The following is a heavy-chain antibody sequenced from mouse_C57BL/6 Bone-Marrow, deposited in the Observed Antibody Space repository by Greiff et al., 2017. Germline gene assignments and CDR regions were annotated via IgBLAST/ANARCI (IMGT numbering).Heavy chain of an antibody. D-gene: IGHD1-1*01. J-gene: IGHJ3*01. CDR2: IYTRSGNT. V-gene: IGHV1-81*01. CDR1: GYTFTRYG. CDR3: AREGEYYGSSPFAY. Sequence: QVQLKQSGAELARPGASVKLSCKASGYTFTRYGISWVKQRTGQGLEWIGEIYTRSGNTYYNEKFKGKATLTADKSSSTAYMELRSLTSEDSAVYFCAREGEYYGSSPFAYWGQGTLVTVSS.